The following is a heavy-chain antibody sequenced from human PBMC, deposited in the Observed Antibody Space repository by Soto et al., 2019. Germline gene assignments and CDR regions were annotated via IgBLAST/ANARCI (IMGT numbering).Heavy chain of an antibody. CDR2: ISVGST. J-gene: IGHJ4*02. CDR1: GFTFSSYA. D-gene: IGHD1-26*01. CDR3: AKGEWELGNVKYYFDY. V-gene: IGHV3-23*01. Sequence: EVQLLESGGGLVQPGGSLRLSCAASGFTFSSYAMNWVRQAPGKGLEWVSAISVGSTYYADSVKGRFTISRDNSKNTLNLQMNRLRAEDTAVYYCAKGEWELGNVKYYFDYWGQGTLVTVSS.